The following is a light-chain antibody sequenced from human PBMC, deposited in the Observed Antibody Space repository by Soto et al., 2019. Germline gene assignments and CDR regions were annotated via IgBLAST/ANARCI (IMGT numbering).Light chain of an antibody. V-gene: IGLV3-1*01. Sequence: SYELTQPPSVSVSPGQTASITCSGDKLGDKYACWYQQKPGQAPVLVIYQDSKRPSGIPERFSGSNSWNTATLTISGTQALDEADDYCQAWDSSSTAVFGGGTQLTVL. CDR2: QDS. CDR3: QAWDSSSTAV. CDR1: KLGDKY. J-gene: IGLJ7*01.